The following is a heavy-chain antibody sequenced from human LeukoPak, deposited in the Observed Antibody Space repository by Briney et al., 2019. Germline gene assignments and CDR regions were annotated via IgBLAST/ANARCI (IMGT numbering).Heavy chain of an antibody. CDR1: GGPISSSSHY. D-gene: IGHD3-3*01. CDR3: AANNAFWNGYFDP. J-gene: IGHJ5*02. V-gene: IGHV4-39*01. CDR2: IYYRGST. Sequence: SGTLSLTCTVSGGPISSSSHYWGWIRQPPGKGLEWIGNIYYRGSTYYNPSLRSRATISVDTSRNQFSLKLSSVTATDTAVYYCAANNAFWNGYFDPWGQGTLVTVSS.